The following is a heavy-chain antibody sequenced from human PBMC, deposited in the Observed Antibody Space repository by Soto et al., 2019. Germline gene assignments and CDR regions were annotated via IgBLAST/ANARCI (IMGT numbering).Heavy chain of an antibody. CDR2: ISFDESDK. Sequence: QVQLVESGGGVVQPGRSLRLSCAASGFTFRNYGIHWVRQAPGKGLEWVAVISFDESDKYYADSLKGRFTISRDNSKNTLYLQMNSLIPEDTAVYYCAKDRGSYNPPYYYYYGMDVWGQGTTVTVSS. CDR3: AKDRGSYNPPYYYYYGMDV. V-gene: IGHV3-30*18. J-gene: IGHJ6*02. CDR1: GFTFRNYG. D-gene: IGHD1-26*01.